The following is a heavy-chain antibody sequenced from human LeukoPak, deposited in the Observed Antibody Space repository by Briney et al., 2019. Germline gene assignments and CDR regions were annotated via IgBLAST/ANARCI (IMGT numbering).Heavy chain of an antibody. CDR3: ARDNYSGSRYFDH. CDR1: GFTFSSYN. CDR2: ISSSRSNI. V-gene: IGHV3-48*04. D-gene: IGHD1-26*01. Sequence: PGGSLRLSCAASGFTFSSYNMNWVRQAPGKGLEWVSSISSSRSNIYYADSVKGRFTVSRDNAKNSLYLQMNSLRAEDTAIYYCARDNYSGSRYFDHWGQGTLVTVSS. J-gene: IGHJ4*02.